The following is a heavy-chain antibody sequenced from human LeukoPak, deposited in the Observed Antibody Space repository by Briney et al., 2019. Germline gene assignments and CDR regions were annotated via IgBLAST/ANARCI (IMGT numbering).Heavy chain of an antibody. J-gene: IGHJ6*03. CDR3: ARGPHGSGRSSGFGYYYYMDV. V-gene: IGHV1-18*01. CDR2: ISAYNGNT. CDR1: GYTFTSYG. Sequence: ASVKVSCKASGYTFTSYGISWVRQAPGQGLEWMGWISAYNGNTNYAQKLQGRVTMTTDTSASTAYMELRSLRSDDTAVYYCARGPHGSGRSSGFGYYYYMDVWGKGTTVTISS. D-gene: IGHD3-10*01.